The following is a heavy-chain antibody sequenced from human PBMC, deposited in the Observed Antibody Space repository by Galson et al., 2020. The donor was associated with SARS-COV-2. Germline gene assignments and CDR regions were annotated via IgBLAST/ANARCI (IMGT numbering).Heavy chain of an antibody. V-gene: IGHV3-30-3*01. CDR1: GFTFSSYA. D-gene: IGHD2-2*01. J-gene: IGHJ3*02. CDR3: ARESRTPAAGAYGVNAFDI. Sequence: TAGSLRLSCAASGFTFSSYAMHWVRQAPGKGLEWVAVISYDGSNKYYADSVKGRFTISRDNSKNTLYLQMNSLSAEDTAVYYCARESRTPAAGAYGVNAFDIWGQGTMVTVSS. CDR2: ISYDGSNK.